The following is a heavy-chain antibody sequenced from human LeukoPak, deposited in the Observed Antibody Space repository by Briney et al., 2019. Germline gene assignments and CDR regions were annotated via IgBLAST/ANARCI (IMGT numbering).Heavy chain of an antibody. D-gene: IGHD5-18*01. Sequence: GGSLRLSCAASGFTFSSYSMNWVRQAPGKGLEWVSSISSSSSYIYYADSVKGRFTISRDNAKNSLYLQMNSLRAEDTAVYYCARGGRGYSYGYSDYWGQGTLVTVSS. J-gene: IGHJ4*02. CDR1: GFTFSSYS. V-gene: IGHV3-21*03. CDR2: ISSSSSYI. CDR3: ARGGRGYSYGYSDY.